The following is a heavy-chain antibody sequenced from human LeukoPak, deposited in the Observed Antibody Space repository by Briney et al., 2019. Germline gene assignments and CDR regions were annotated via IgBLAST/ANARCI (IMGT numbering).Heavy chain of an antibody. D-gene: IGHD2-8*01. Sequence: SVKVSCKASGGTFSSYTISWVRQAPGQGLEWMGRIIPILGVANYAQKFQGRVTITADKSTSTAYMELSSLRSEDTAVYYCARHARCTNGVCYKLPGPYYMDVWGKGTTVTVSS. CDR3: ARHARCTNGVCYKLPGPYYMDV. CDR2: IIPILGVA. V-gene: IGHV1-69*02. CDR1: GGTFSSYT. J-gene: IGHJ6*03.